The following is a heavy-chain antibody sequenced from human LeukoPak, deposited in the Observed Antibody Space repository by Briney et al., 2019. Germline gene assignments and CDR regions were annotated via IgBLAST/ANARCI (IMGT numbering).Heavy chain of an antibody. D-gene: IGHD3-10*01. V-gene: IGHV4-4*07. CDR3: ARDSDYYGSGTDLGGYYYYYYMDV. CDR1: GGSISSYY. J-gene: IGHJ6*03. CDR2: IYTSGST. Sequence: PSETLSLTCAVYGGSISSYYWSWIRQPAGKGLEWIGRIYTSGSTNYNPSLKSRVTMSVDTSKNQFSLKLSSVTAADTAVYYCARDSDYYGSGTDLGGYYYYYYMDVWGKGTTVTISS.